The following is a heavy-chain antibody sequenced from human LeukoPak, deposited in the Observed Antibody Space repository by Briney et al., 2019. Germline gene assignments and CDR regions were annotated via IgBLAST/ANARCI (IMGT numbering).Heavy chain of an antibody. J-gene: IGHJ6*03. V-gene: IGHV4-59*11. CDR2: IYYSGST. Sequence: PSETLSLTCTASGGSISSHYWSWIRQPPGKGLEWIGYIYYSGSTNYNPSLKSRVTISVDTSKNQFSLKLSSVTAADTAVYYCARVEDYYDSSINYYYYMDVWGKGTTVTVPS. CDR3: ARVEDYYDSSINYYYYMDV. CDR1: GGSISSHY. D-gene: IGHD3-22*01.